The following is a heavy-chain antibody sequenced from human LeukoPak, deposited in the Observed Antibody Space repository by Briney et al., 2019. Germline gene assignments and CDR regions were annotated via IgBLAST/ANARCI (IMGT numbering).Heavy chain of an antibody. CDR1: GGTFSSYA. CDR2: IIPIFGTA. V-gene: IGHV1-69*06. CDR3: ARVLAEWEDIVVVPAAMPPTAYYYYGMDV. D-gene: IGHD2-2*01. Sequence: GSSVKVSCKASGGTFSSYAISWVRQAPGQGLEWMGGIIPIFGTANYAQKFQGRVTITADTSTSTAYMELRSLRSDDTAVYYCARVLAEWEDIVVVPAAMPPTAYYYYGMDVWGQGTTVTVSS. J-gene: IGHJ6*02.